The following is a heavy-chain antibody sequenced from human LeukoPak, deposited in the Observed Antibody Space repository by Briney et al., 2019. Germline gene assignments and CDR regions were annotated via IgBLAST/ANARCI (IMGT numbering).Heavy chain of an antibody. D-gene: IGHD3-22*01. CDR2: IYTSGST. CDR3: ARAGGYYDSSGYGIDY. Sequence: SETLSLTCTVSGGSISSYYWSWIRQPAGKGLEWIGRIYTSGSTNYNPSLKSRVTISVDKSKNQFSLKLSSVTAADTAVYYCARAGGYYDSSGYGIDYWGQGTLVTVSS. CDR1: GGSISSYY. V-gene: IGHV4-4*07. J-gene: IGHJ4*02.